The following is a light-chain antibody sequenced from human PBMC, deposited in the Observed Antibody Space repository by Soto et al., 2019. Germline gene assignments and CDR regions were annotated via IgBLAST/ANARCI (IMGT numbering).Light chain of an antibody. CDR3: QQYNSYSPT. J-gene: IGKJ2*01. CDR1: QPVITS. Sequence: DIQLTQSPSALSASIGDRVTITCRASQPVITSLAWYQHKPGEAPKLLIYDASSLESGVPSRFSGSGSGTEFTLTISSLQPDDFATYYCQQYNSYSPTFGQGTKLEIK. CDR2: DAS. V-gene: IGKV1-5*01.